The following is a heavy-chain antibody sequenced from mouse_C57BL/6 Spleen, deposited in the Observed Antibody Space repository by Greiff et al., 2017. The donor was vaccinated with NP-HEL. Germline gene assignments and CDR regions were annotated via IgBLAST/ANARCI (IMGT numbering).Heavy chain of an antibody. D-gene: IGHD1-1*01. V-gene: IGHV1-80*01. CDR2: IYPGDGDT. J-gene: IGHJ3*01. CDR3: ARAEAYGSSLAWFAY. Sequence: QVQLKESGAELVKPGASVKISCKASGYAFSSYWMNWVKQRPGKGLEWIGQIYPGDGDTNYNGKFKGKATLTADKASSTAYMQLSSLTSEDSAVYFCARAEAYGSSLAWFAYWGQGTLVTVSA. CDR1: GYAFSSYW.